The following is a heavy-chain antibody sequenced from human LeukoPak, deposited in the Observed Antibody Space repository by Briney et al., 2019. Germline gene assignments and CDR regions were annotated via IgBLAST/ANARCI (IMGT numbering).Heavy chain of an antibody. CDR2: INHSGST. CDR1: GGSFSGYY. CDR3: MYDSPETWFDP. Sequence: SETLSLTCAVYGGSFSGYYWSWIRQPPGKGLEWIGEINHSGSTYYNPSLKSRVTISVDTSKNQFSLKLSSVTAADTAVYYCMYDSPETWFDPWGQGTLVTVSS. D-gene: IGHD3-22*01. V-gene: IGHV4-34*01. J-gene: IGHJ5*02.